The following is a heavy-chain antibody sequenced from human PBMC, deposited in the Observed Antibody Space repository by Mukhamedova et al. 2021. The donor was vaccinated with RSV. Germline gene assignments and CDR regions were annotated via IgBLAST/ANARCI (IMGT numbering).Heavy chain of an antibody. CDR2: ISYDGSNK. V-gene: IGHV3-30*04. Sequence: PGKGLEWVAIISYDGSNKYYADSVKGRFTISRDNSKNTLYLQMNSLRAEDTAVYYCARDLSYGDPPSWGQGTLVTDSS. J-gene: IGHJ4*02. D-gene: IGHD4-17*01. CDR3: ARDLSYGDPPS.